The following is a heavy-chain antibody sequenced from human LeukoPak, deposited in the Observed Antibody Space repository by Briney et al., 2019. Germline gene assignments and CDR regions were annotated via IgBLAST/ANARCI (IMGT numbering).Heavy chain of an antibody. V-gene: IGHV4-34*01. CDR1: GGSFSGYY. CDR2: INHSGST. CDR3: ARGWRITMVRGVIRNRYFDY. D-gene: IGHD3-10*01. Sequence: SETLSLTCAVYGGSFSGYYWSWIRQPPGKGLEWIGEINHSGSTNYNPSLKSRVTISVDTSKNQFSLKLSSVTAADTAVYYCARGWRITMVRGVIRNRYFDYWGQGTLVTVSS. J-gene: IGHJ4*02.